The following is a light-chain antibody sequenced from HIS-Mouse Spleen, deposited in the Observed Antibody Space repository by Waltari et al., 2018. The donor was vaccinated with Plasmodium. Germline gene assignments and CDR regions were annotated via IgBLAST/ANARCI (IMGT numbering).Light chain of an antibody. CDR1: QSVSSSY. V-gene: IGKV3-20*01. CDR3: QQYGSSPYT. Sequence: EIVLTQSSGTLSSSPGERATLSCRASQSVSSSYLAWYQQKPGQAPRLLIYGASSRATGIPDRFSGSGSGTDFTLTISRLEPEDFAVYYCQQYGSSPYTFGQGTKLEIK. J-gene: IGKJ2*01. CDR2: GAS.